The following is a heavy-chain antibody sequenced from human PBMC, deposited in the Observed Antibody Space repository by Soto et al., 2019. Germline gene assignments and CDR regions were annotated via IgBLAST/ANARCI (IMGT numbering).Heavy chain of an antibody. CDR3: ARRGPGTYFDY. V-gene: IGHV3-23*01. CDR2: ISGSGGST. D-gene: IGHD6-13*01. Sequence: EVQLLESGGGLVQPGGSLRLSCAASGFTFSSYAMNWVRQAPGKGLEWVSVISGSGGSTYYADSVKGRFTISRDNSKNTLEPRMNSLRAEDTAVYYCARRGPGTYFDYWGQGTLVTVSS. CDR1: GFTFSSYA. J-gene: IGHJ4*02.